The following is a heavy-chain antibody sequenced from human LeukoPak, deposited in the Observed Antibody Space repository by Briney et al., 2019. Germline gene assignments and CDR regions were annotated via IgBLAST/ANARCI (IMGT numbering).Heavy chain of an antibody. CDR3: ARGLTYYYDSSGYYY. Sequence: GGSLRLSCAASGFKFNTYNMNWVRQAPGKGLEWVSYISSSGSTIYYADSVKGRFTISRDNAKNSLYLQMNSLRAEDTAVYYCARGLTYYYDSSGYYYWGQGTLVTVSS. V-gene: IGHV3-48*04. CDR1: GFKFNTYN. J-gene: IGHJ4*02. CDR2: ISSSGSTI. D-gene: IGHD3-22*01.